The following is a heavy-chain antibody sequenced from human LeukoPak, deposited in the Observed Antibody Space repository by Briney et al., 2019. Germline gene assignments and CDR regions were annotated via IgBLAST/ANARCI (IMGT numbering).Heavy chain of an antibody. Sequence: ASVKVSCKASGYTFTGYYMHWVRQAPGQGLEWMGRINPNSGGTNYAQKFQGRVTMTRDTSISTAYMELSRLRSDDTAVYYCARGPFYYDSSGYYYGDYWGQGTLVTVSS. J-gene: IGHJ4*02. CDR1: GYTFTGYY. D-gene: IGHD3-22*01. CDR2: INPNSGGT. V-gene: IGHV1-2*06. CDR3: ARGPFYYDSSGYYYGDY.